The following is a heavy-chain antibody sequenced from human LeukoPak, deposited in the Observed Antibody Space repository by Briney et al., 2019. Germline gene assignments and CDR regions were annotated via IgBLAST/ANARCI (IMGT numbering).Heavy chain of an antibody. Sequence: GGSLRLSCAVSGFTFSTYAMSWVRQAPGKGLDRVSGISGSGAGTYYADSVKGRFTISRDNSKNTLYLQMNSLRAEDTAVYYCARTSSGSYYGYWGQGTLVTVSS. J-gene: IGHJ4*02. CDR3: ARTSSGSYYGY. CDR2: ISGSGAGT. CDR1: GFTFSTYA. D-gene: IGHD1-26*01. V-gene: IGHV3-23*01.